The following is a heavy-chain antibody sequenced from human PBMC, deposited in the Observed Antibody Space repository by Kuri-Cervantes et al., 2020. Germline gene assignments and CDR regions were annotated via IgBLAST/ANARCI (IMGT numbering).Heavy chain of an antibody. CDR3: ATILTGYVDY. D-gene: IGHD3-9*01. CDR1: GDSISSGDYY. J-gene: IGHJ4*02. V-gene: IGHV4-30-4*01. Sequence: SETLSLTCTVSGDSISSGDYYWSWIRQPPGKGLEWIGYIYYSGSTYYNPSLKSRVTISVDTSKNQFSLKLSSVTAADTAVYYCATILTGYVDYWGQGTLVTVSS. CDR2: IYYSGST.